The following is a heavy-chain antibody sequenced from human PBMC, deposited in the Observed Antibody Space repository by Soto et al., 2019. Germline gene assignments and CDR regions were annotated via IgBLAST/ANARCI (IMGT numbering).Heavy chain of an antibody. D-gene: IGHD2-2*01. V-gene: IGHV3-23*01. J-gene: IGHJ3*01. CDR2: ITGSGAGT. CDR3: ARVTRRDGGVAFDL. Sequence: PGGSLRLSCAASGFSFSSYAMTWVRQVPGKGLQYVSSITGSGAGTFYADSVKGPFTISRDNADNSLFLQMNSLRVEDTAVYYCARVTRRDGGVAFDLWGKATMVTV. CDR1: GFSFSSYA.